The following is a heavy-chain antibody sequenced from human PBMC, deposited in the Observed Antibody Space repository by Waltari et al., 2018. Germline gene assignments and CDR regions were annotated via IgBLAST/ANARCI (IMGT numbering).Heavy chain of an antibody. D-gene: IGHD3-10*01. CDR1: GFTFRSYG. V-gene: IGHV3-30*02. CDR2: IRYDGSNK. J-gene: IGHJ4*02. CDR3: AKVAEWFRELED. Sequence: QVQLVESGGGVVQPGGSLRLSCAASGFTFRSYGLHWVRQAPGKGLEWVAFIRYDGSNKYYADSVKGRFTISRDNSKNTLYLQMNSLRAEDTAVYYCAKVAEWFRELEDWGQGTLVTVSS.